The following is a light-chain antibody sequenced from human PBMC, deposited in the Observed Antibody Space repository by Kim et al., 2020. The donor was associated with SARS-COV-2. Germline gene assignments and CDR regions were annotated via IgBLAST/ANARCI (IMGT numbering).Light chain of an antibody. CDR3: MQSKQWPVT. V-gene: IGKV2-30*02. Sequence: HPASSSCRRSQSLVHSDGNTFMRWFQQRPGQSPRRLIYKASNRDSGVPDRFSGSGSGTDFTLKISSVEAEDGGVYYCMQSKQWPVTFGGETKLEI. CDR2: KAS. CDR1: QSLVHSDGNTF. J-gene: IGKJ4*01.